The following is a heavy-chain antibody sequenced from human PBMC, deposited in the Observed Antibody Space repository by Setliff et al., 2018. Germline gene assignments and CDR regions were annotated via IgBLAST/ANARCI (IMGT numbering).Heavy chain of an antibody. V-gene: IGHV3-30*04. Sequence: PGGSLRLSCAASGFTFSSYSMHWVRQAPGKGLEWVAVISYDGSNTYYADSVKGRFTISRDISKNTVYLQMNRLRVEDTAVYFCAKVYRDYGNSVDAFDVWGQGTMVTVSS. J-gene: IGHJ3*01. CDR2: ISYDGSNT. CDR3: AKVYRDYGNSVDAFDV. D-gene: IGHD4-17*01. CDR1: GFTFSSYS.